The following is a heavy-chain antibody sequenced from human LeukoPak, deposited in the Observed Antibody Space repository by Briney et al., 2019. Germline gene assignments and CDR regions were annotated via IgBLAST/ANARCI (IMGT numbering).Heavy chain of an antibody. CDR3: ARWLNRGSYLLS. D-gene: IGHD1-26*01. CDR1: VYTFTSYV. Sequence: VASVTASFKASVYTFTSYVINWVGQAAGQGGEWLGWMNPNSGMTGYTQKFQVRVTMTRNTSISTAYMELSSLRSEDTAVYYCARWLNRGSYLLSGGQGTLGTVS. CDR2: MNPNSGMT. V-gene: IGHV1-8*01. J-gene: IGHJ4*02.